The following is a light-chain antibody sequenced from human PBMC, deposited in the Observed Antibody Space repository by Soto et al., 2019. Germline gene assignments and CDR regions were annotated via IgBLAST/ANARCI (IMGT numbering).Light chain of an antibody. V-gene: IGKV3-20*01. J-gene: IGKJ3*01. CDR1: QGIGDT. CDR2: DTS. Sequence: EVVMTQSPATLSVSPGEGVTLSCRANQGIGDTLAWYQHKPGQTPRLLIYDTSTRATGIPGRFSGSGSGTDFTLTISRLEPEDFAVYYCQQYGRSPFTFGPGTKVDIK. CDR3: QQYGRSPFT.